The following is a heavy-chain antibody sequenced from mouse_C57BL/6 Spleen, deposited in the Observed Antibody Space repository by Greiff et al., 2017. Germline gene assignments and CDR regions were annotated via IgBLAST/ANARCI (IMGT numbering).Heavy chain of an antibody. CDR3: ARSAGNYAMDY. CDR2: IDPSDSYT. Sequence: QVQLQQPGAELVMPGASVKLSCKASGYTFTSYWMHWVKQRPGQGLEWIGEIDPSDSYTNYNQKFKGKSTLTVDKSSSTAYMQRSSLTSEDSAVYYCARSAGNYAMDYWGQGTSVTVSS. D-gene: IGHD1-1*02. J-gene: IGHJ4*01. CDR1: GYTFTSYW. V-gene: IGHV1-69*01.